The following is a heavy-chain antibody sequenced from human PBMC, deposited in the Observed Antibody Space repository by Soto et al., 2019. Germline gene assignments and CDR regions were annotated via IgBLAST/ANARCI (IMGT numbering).Heavy chain of an antibody. J-gene: IGHJ4*02. CDR3: ARNYYDSSGGFDY. CDR2: IYSGGST. V-gene: IGHV3-53*01. Sequence: PGGSLRLSCAASGFTVSSNYMSWVRQAPGKGLEWVSVIYSGGSTYYADSVKGRFTISRDNSKNTLYLQMNSLRAEDTAVYYCARNYYDSSGGFDYWGQGTLVTV. CDR1: GFTVSSNY. D-gene: IGHD3-22*01.